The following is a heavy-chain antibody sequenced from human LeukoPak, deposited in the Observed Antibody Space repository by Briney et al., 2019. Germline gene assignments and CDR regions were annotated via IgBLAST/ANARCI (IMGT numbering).Heavy chain of an antibody. V-gene: IGHV3-23*01. CDR2: ISGSGDRT. D-gene: IGHD6-13*01. J-gene: IGHJ4*02. Sequence: PGGSLRLSCAASRFIFSSYVMNWVRQAPGKGLEWVSSISGSGDRTYYADSVKGRFTISRDNSKNTLYLQMNSLRAEDTAVYYCAKDRDSSSWYFDYWGQGTLVTVSS. CDR1: RFIFSSYV. CDR3: AKDRDSSSWYFDY.